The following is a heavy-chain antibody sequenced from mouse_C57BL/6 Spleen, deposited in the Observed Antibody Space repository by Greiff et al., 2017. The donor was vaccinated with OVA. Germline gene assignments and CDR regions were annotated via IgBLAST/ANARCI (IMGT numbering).Heavy chain of an antibody. CDR2: ISYSSSN. Sequence: EVKLLESGPGLAKPSQTLSLPCSVTGYSITSDYWNWLRQFPGHKLEYMGYISYSSSNYYNPSSNSRISITRNTAKNQYYLQLNSVTPEDTATYYCARYGSARYWYFDVWGTGTTVTVSS. CDR3: ARYGSARYWYFDV. CDR1: GYSITSDY. J-gene: IGHJ1*03. D-gene: IGHD1-1*01. V-gene: IGHV3-8*01.